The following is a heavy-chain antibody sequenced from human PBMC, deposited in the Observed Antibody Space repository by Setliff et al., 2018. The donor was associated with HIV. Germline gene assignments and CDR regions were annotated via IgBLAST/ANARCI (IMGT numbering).Heavy chain of an antibody. CDR1: GVSIENNF. CDR2: ISYTGST. V-gene: IGHV4-59*01. Sequence: SETLSLTCTVSGVSIENNFWSWFRQPPGKGLEWIGYISYTGSTNYDPSLKSRLTIVADTSKSQFSLKLTSVTAADTAVYHCARGAYIKMNYCFDYWGRGTLVTVSS. D-gene: IGHD3-16*01. CDR3: ARGAYIKMNYCFDY. J-gene: IGHJ4*02.